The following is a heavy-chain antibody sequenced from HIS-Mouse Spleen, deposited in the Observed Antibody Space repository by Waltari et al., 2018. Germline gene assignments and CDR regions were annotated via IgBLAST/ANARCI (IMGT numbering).Heavy chain of an antibody. J-gene: IGHJ2*01. D-gene: IGHD6-13*01. CDR3: AREIPYSSSWYDWYFDL. V-gene: IGHV4-39*07. Sequence: QLQLQESGPGLVKPSETLSLTCTVSGGSISSSSYYWGWIRQPPGKGLEWIGRVYYSGRTSDNPSLKSRVTISVDTSKNQFSLKLRSVTAADTAVYYCAREIPYSSSWYDWYFDLWGRGTLVTVSS. CDR2: VYYSGRT. CDR1: GGSISSSSYY.